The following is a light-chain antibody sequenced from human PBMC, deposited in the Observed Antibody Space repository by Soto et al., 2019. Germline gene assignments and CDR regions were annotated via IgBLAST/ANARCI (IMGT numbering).Light chain of an antibody. Sequence: EIVMTQSPATLSVSPGVRVTLSCRASQSINYNLAWYQQKPGQAPRLLIQGASTRATGIPVRFSGSGSGTEFTLTISSLQSEDFAVYYCQQYKNWYTLGQGTKLEIK. CDR2: GAS. CDR1: QSINYN. V-gene: IGKV3-15*01. J-gene: IGKJ2*01. CDR3: QQYKNWYT.